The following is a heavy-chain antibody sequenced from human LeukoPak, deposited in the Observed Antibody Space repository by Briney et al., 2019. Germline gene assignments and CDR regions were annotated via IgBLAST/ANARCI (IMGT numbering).Heavy chain of an antibody. D-gene: IGHD4-17*01. J-gene: IGHJ4*02. V-gene: IGHV4-39*07. CDR2: IYYSGST. Sequence: SETLSLTCTVSGGSISSSSYYWGWIRQPPGKGLEWIGSIYYSGSTYYNPSLKSRVTISVDTSKNQFSLKLSSVTAADTAVYYCARWGTNDYGDFWDYWGQGTLVTVSS. CDR3: ARWGTNDYGDFWDY. CDR1: GGSISSSSYY.